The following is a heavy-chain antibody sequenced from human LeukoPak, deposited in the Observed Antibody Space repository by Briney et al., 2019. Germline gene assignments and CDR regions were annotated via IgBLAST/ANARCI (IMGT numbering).Heavy chain of an antibody. Sequence: GGSLRLSCAASGFTFSSYSMNWVRQAPGKGLEWVSSISSSSSYIYYADSVKGRFTIPRDNAKTSLYLQMNSLRAEDTAVYYCLLDIVATGDYWGQGTLVTVSS. D-gene: IGHD5-12*01. CDR3: LLDIVATGDY. V-gene: IGHV3-21*01. CDR1: GFTFSSYS. J-gene: IGHJ4*02. CDR2: ISSSSSYI.